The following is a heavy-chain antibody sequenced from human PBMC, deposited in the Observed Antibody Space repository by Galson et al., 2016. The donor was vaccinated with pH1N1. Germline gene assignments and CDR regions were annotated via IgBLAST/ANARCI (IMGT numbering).Heavy chain of an antibody. Sequence: SETLSLTCAVSGYSISSGYYWGWIRQPPGKGLEWIGSIYHNGSTYYNPSLKSRVTISVDTSKNQFSLKLSSVTAADTAVYYCARTSGYDFWSGYYANLDYYMDVWGKGTTVTVSS. CDR1: GYSISSGYY. CDR3: ARTSGYDFWSGYYANLDYYMDV. D-gene: IGHD3-3*01. CDR2: IYHNGST. V-gene: IGHV4-38-2*01. J-gene: IGHJ6*03.